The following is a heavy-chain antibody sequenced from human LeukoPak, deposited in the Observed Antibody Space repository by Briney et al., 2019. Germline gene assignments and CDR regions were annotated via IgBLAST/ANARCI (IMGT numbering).Heavy chain of an antibody. D-gene: IGHD4-17*01. CDR2: ISSSSSTI. Sequence: PGGSLRLSCVASGFTFSSYSMNWVRQAPGKGLEWVSYISSSSSTIYYADSVKGRFTVSRDNAKNSLYLQINSLRDEDTAVYYCARPSTVTPPHRGLDVWGQGTTVTVSS. J-gene: IGHJ6*02. V-gene: IGHV3-48*02. CDR3: ARPSTVTPPHRGLDV. CDR1: GFTFSSYS.